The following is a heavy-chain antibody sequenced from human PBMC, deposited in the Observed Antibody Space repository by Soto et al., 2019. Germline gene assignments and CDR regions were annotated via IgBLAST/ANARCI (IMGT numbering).Heavy chain of an antibody. D-gene: IGHD2-2*01. CDR2: IIPISGTA. CDR3: ARSQGSSTSLEIYYYYYYGMDV. J-gene: IGHJ6*02. Sequence: QVQLVQSGAEVKKPGSSVTVSCKASGGTFSSYAISWVRQAPGQGLEWMGGIIPISGTANSAQKFKGRVTITADESTSTAYMELSSLRSEDTAVYYCARSQGSSTSLEIYYYYYYGMDVWGQGTTVTVSS. V-gene: IGHV1-69*01. CDR1: GGTFSSYA.